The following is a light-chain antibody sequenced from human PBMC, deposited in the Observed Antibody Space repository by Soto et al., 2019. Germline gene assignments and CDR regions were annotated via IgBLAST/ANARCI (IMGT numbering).Light chain of an antibody. CDR2: EVS. V-gene: IGLV2-8*01. J-gene: IGLJ1*01. CDR1: SSDVGGYNY. CDR3: SSYAGSNNYV. Sequence: QSALTQPPSASGSPGQSVTISCTGTSSDVGGYNYVSWYQQHLGKAPKLMIYEVSKWPSGVPDRFFGSKSGNTASLTVSGLQAEDEADYYCSSYAGSNNYVFGTGTKLTVL.